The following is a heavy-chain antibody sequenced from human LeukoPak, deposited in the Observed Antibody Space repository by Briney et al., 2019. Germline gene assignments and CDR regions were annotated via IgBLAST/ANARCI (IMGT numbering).Heavy chain of an antibody. CDR3: ARGEDSNFPDFYYNLDL. D-gene: IGHD4-11*01. Sequence: GQSLRLSCTGSGFNIESFSMHWVRQAPGKGLEWVIVISFEGSYKFNIDSVKGRFTISRDNVKNTVSLQLASLTPEDTGVYYCARGEDSNFPDFYYNLDLWGRGTTVIVS. V-gene: IGHV3-30*04. CDR2: ISFEGSYK. J-gene: IGHJ6*03. CDR1: GFNIESFS.